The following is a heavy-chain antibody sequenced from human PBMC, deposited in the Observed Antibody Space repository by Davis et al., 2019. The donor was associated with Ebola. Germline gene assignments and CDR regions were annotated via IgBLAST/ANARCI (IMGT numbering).Heavy chain of an antibody. V-gene: IGHV4-34*09. D-gene: IGHD4-17*01. CDR1: GGSFSGYY. Sequence: SETLSLTCAVYGGSFSGYYWSWIRQPPGKGLEWIGYIYYSGSTYYNPSLKSRVTISVDTSKNQFSLKLSSVTAADTAVYYCARVSSTVTTGWFDPWGQGTLVTVSS. CDR2: IYYSGST. CDR3: ARVSSTVTTGWFDP. J-gene: IGHJ5*02.